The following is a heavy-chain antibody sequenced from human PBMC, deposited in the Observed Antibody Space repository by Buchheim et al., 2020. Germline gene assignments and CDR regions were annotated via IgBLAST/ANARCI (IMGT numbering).Heavy chain of an antibody. CDR1: GASISSRNW. CDR3: AKTGAQGYLEY. V-gene: IGHV4-4*02. D-gene: IGHD6-13*01. CDR2: IYQSGTT. J-gene: IGHJ4*02. Sequence: QVQLQESGPGLVKPSGTLSLTCSVSGASISSRNWWTWVRQSPGKGLEWIGEIYQSGTTNYNPSLKSRVTISMDKSKNTFSLKVNSVTAADTAVFYCAKTGAQGYLEYWGQG.